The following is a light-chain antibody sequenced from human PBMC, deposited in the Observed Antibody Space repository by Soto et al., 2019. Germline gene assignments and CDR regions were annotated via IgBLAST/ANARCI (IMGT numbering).Light chain of an antibody. V-gene: IGLV2-14*01. J-gene: IGLJ1*01. Sequence: QSVLTQPASVSGSPGQSITISCTGTSSDVGGYNYVSWYQQHPGKAPKLMIYGVSNRPSGVSNRFSGSKSGNTASLTISGLHAEDEADYYCSSYTSSSTRCVFGTGTKVTVL. CDR1: SSDVGGYNY. CDR2: GVS. CDR3: SSYTSSSTRCV.